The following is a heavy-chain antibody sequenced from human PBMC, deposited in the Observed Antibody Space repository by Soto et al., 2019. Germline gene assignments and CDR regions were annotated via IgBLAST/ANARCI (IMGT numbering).Heavy chain of an antibody. Sequence: GSLRLSCAASGFTFSSYAMSWVRQAPGKGMEWVAAISGSGGSTYYADSVKGRFTISRDNSKNTLYVQMDSLRGEDTAVYYCAKVGWELTEGGGFDYWGQGTLVTVSS. CDR3: AKVGWELTEGGGFDY. CDR2: ISGSGGST. J-gene: IGHJ4*02. V-gene: IGHV3-23*01. CDR1: GFTFSSYA. D-gene: IGHD1-26*01.